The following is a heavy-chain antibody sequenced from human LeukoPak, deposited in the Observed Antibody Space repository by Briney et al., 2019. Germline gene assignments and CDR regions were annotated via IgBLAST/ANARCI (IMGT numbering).Heavy chain of an antibody. CDR1: GGSISSSSYY. Sequence: SETLSLTCTVSGGSISSSSYYWGWIRQPPGKGLEWIESIYYSGSTYYNPSLKSRVTISVDTSKNQFSLKLSSVTAADTAVYYCARHRPATPFDYWGQGTLVTVSS. J-gene: IGHJ4*02. CDR3: ARHRPATPFDY. CDR2: IYYSGST. V-gene: IGHV4-39*01.